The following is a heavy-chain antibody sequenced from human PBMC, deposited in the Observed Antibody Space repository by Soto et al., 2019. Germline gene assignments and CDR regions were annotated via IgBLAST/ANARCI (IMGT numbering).Heavy chain of an antibody. D-gene: IGHD1-26*01. J-gene: IGHJ4*02. V-gene: IGHV1-2*02. CDR2: IGPESGAT. CDR1: GYTFTGHY. CDR3: GRGRSGQIVIFY. Sequence: GASVKVSFKTSGYTFTGHYIHWVRQAPQQGPEWMGEIGPESGATRSSEKFRGRVTMTMDTSITTVYMELRNLSPDDTAVYYCGRGRSGQIVIFYWGQGTPVTVSS.